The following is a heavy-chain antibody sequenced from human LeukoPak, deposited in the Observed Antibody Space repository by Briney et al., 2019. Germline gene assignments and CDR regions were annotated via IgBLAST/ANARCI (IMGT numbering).Heavy chain of an antibody. Sequence: GGSLRLSCAASGFTFSSYSMNWVRQAPGKGLEWVSSISSSSSYIYYADSVKGRFTISRDNAKNSLYLQMNSLRAEDTAVYYCARDLLSSGTNYGDSGDYWGQGTLVTVSS. J-gene: IGHJ4*02. D-gene: IGHD4-17*01. V-gene: IGHV3-21*04. CDR2: ISSSSSYI. CDR1: GFTFSSYS. CDR3: ARDLLSSGTNYGDSGDY.